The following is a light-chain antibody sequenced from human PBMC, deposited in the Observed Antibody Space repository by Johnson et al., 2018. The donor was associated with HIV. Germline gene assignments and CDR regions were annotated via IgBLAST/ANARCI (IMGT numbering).Light chain of an antibody. J-gene: IGLJ1*01. CDR1: RSNIGNNY. V-gene: IGLV1-51*02. CDR3: GTWHSALSGGGV. CDR2: ENN. Sequence: QSVLTQPPSVSAAPGQKVTISCSGSRSNIGNNYVSWYQQLPGTAPKLLIYENNKRPSGIPDRFSGSKSGTSATLAITGLQTGDEADYYCGTWHSALSGGGVFGTGTRVTVL.